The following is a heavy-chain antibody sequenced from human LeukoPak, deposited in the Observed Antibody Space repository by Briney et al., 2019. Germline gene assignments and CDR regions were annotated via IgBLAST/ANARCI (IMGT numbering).Heavy chain of an antibody. CDR2: IKEDGSEK. D-gene: IGHD6-19*01. V-gene: IGHV3-7*01. Sequence: PGGSLRLSCEASGFTFSSYWMSWVRQAPGKGLEWVANIKEDGSEKYYVDSVKGRFTISRDNAKNSLYLQMNSLRAEDTAVYYCARVNSPVAGRGFDYWGQGTLVTVSS. J-gene: IGHJ4*02. CDR3: ARVNSPVAGRGFDY. CDR1: GFTFSSYW.